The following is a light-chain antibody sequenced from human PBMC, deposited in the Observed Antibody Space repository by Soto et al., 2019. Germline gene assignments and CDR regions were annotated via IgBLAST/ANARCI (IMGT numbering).Light chain of an antibody. CDR3: TSYVGNDIWV. CDR1: SSDVGAYKY. V-gene: IGLV2-8*01. CDR2: EVT. J-gene: IGLJ3*02. Sequence: QSVLTQPPSASGSPGQSVTISCTGTSSDVGAYKYVSWYQQYPGKAPKLMIYEVTKRPSGVPDRFSGSKSGNTASLTVSGLQAEDEGDYYCTSYVGNDIWVFGGGTKVTV.